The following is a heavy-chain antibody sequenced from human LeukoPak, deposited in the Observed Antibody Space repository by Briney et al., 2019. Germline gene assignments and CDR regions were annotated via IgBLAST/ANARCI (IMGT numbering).Heavy chain of an antibody. V-gene: IGHV3-21*01. J-gene: IGHJ5*02. CDR3: ATSATLSYWFDP. CDR2: ISSSSSYI. CDR1: GFTFSTYS. Sequence: GGSLRLSCAVSGFTFSTYSMNWVRQAPGKGLEWVSSISSSSSYIYYADSVKGRFTISRDNAKNSLYLQMNSLRAEDTAVYYCATSATLSYWFDPWGQGTLVTVSS. D-gene: IGHD2-15*01.